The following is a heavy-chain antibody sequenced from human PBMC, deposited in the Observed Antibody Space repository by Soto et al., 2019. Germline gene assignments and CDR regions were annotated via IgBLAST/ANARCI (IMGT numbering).Heavy chain of an antibody. Sequence: SETLSLTCTVSGASISSSNYYWGWIRQPPGRGLEWIGTMYYSGRTYYNPSLKSRVTTSVDTSKNQFSLKLSAVTATDTAVYYCARHANTVTTGYYYGMDVWGQGTTVTVSS. CDR1: GASISSSNYY. J-gene: IGHJ6*02. D-gene: IGHD4-17*01. V-gene: IGHV4-39*01. CDR2: MYYSGRT. CDR3: ARHANTVTTGYYYGMDV.